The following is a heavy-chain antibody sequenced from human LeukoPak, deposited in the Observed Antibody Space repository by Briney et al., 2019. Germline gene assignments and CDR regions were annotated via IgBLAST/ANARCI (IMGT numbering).Heavy chain of an antibody. CDR2: INHSGST. CDR3: ARTTGRDLKSIAARPCWFDP. CDR1: GGSFSGYY. J-gene: IGHJ5*02. D-gene: IGHD6-6*01. Sequence: PSETLSLTCAVYGGSFSGYYWSWIRQPPGKELEWIGEINHSGSTNYNPSLKSRVTISVDTSKNQFSLKLSSVTAADTAVYYCARTTGRDLKSIAARPCWFDPWGQGTLVTVSS. V-gene: IGHV4-34*01.